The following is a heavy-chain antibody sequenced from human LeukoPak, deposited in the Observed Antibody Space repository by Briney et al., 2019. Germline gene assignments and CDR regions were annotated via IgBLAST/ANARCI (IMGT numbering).Heavy chain of an antibody. CDR3: ARGKRDYYGSGSYEAFDI. D-gene: IGHD3-10*01. CDR2: IYYSGST. V-gene: IGHV4-59*01. Sequence: TSETLSLTCTVSGGSISSYYWSWIRQPPGKGLEWIGYIYYSGSTNYNPSLKSRVTISVDTSKNQFSLKLSSVTAADTAVYYCARGKRDYYGSGSYEAFDIWGQGTMVTVSP. CDR1: GGSISSYY. J-gene: IGHJ3*02.